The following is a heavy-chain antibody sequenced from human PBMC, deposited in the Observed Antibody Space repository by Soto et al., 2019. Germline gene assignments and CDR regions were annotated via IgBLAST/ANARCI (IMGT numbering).Heavy chain of an antibody. V-gene: IGHV5-51*01. CDR2: IYPGDSDT. J-gene: IGHJ4*02. CDR3: ALVVRGVTTEAHYFDH. CDR1: GYKVSNYW. Sequence: GESVKISCEGCGYKVSNYWSGWVRQKTGKGLEWLGLIYPGDSDTRYSSSFQGQVTISADKSINTAYLQWSSLKASDTAIYYCALVVRGVTTEAHYFDHRGQGTLVTVSS. D-gene: IGHD3-10*01.